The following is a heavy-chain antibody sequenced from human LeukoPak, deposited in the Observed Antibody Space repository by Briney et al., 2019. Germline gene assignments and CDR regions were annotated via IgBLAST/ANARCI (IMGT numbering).Heavy chain of an antibody. J-gene: IGHJ6*03. V-gene: IGHV1-69*13. Sequence: ASVKVPCKASGGTFSSYAISWVRQAPGQGLEWMGGIIPIFGTANYAQKFQGRVTITADESTSTAYMELSSLRSEDTAVYYCARGYYGSGSSYYYYMDVWGKGTTVTVSS. CDR2: IIPIFGTA. CDR3: ARGYYGSGSSYYYYMDV. D-gene: IGHD3-10*01. CDR1: GGTFSSYA.